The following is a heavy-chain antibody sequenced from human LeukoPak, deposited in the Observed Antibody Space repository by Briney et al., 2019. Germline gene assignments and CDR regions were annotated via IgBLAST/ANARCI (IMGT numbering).Heavy chain of an antibody. Sequence: PSETLSLTCTVSGGSISSHYWSWIRQPPGKGLEWIGYIYYSGSTNYNPSLKSRVTISVDTSKNQFSLKLSSVTAVDTAVYYCARAVEMATVPFDYWGQGTLVTVSS. V-gene: IGHV4-59*11. CDR1: GGSISSHY. CDR2: IYYSGST. J-gene: IGHJ4*02. D-gene: IGHD5-24*01. CDR3: ARAVEMATVPFDY.